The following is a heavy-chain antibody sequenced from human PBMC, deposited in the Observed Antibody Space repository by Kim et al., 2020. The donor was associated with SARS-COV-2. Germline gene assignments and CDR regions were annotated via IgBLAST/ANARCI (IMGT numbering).Heavy chain of an antibody. D-gene: IGHD2-2*01. CDR1: GFTFSSYA. CDR2: ISYDGSNK. J-gene: IGHJ4*02. V-gene: IGHV3-30-3*01. CDR3: ARTSYIVVVPAAKGGFDY. Sequence: GGSLRLSCAASGFTFSSYAMHWVRQAPGKGLEWVAVISYDGSNKYYADSVKGRFTISRDNSKNTLYLQMNSLRAEDTAVYYCARTSYIVVVPAAKGGFDYWGQGTLVTVSS.